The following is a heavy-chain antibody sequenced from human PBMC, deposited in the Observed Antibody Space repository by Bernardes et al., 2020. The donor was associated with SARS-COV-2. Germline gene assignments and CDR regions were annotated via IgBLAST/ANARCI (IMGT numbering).Heavy chain of an antibody. V-gene: IGHV3-33*08. CDR2: IWYDGSNK. J-gene: IGHJ4*02. Sequence: GGSRRLSCAASGFTFSSYGMHWVLPAPGKGLEWVAVIWYDGSNKYYADSVKGRFTISRDNSKNTLYLQMNSLRAEDTAVYYCARDRPVIAAAGDDYWGQGTLVTVSS. CDR1: GFTFSSYG. CDR3: ARDRPVIAAAGDDY. D-gene: IGHD6-13*01.